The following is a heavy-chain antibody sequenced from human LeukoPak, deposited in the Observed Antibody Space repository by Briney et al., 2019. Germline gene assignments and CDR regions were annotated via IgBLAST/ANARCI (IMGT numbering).Heavy chain of an antibody. CDR1: GYTLTELS. D-gene: IGHD3-16*02. CDR3: ATSLPDTGHLLPTD. J-gene: IGHJ4*02. Sequence: ASVKVSCKVSGYTLTELSMHWVRQAPGEGLEWMGGFDPEDGETIYAQKFQGRVTMTEDTSTDTAYMELSSLRSEDTAVYYCATSLPDTGHLLPTDWGQGTLVTVSS. V-gene: IGHV1-24*01. CDR2: FDPEDGET.